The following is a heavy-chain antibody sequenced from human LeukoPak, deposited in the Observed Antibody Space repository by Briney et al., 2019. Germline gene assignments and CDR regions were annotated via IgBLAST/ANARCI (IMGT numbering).Heavy chain of an antibody. CDR1: GFTFSSYA. CDR2: ISGSGDNT. V-gene: IGHV3-23*01. J-gene: IGHJ4*02. Sequence: GSLRLSCAASGFTFSSYAMSWVRQVPGKGLEWVSVISGSGDNTYYADSVKGRFSISRDNAKNTLYLQMNSLRVEDTAVYYCARGRPHGNDYWGQGTLVTVSS. D-gene: IGHD4-23*01. CDR3: ARGRPHGNDY.